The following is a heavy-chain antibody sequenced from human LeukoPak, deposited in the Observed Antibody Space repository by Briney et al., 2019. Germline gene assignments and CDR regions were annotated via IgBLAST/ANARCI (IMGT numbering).Heavy chain of an antibody. V-gene: IGHV1-2*06. CDR2: INPNSGGT. CDR1: GYTFTGYY. Sequence: ASVKVSCKASGYTFTGYYMHWVRQAPGQGLEWMGRINPNSGGTNYAQKFQGRVTMTRDTSISTACMELSRLRSDDTAVYYCARVLDGYSYGLYFDYWGQGTLVTVSS. J-gene: IGHJ4*02. D-gene: IGHD5-18*01. CDR3: ARVLDGYSYGLYFDY.